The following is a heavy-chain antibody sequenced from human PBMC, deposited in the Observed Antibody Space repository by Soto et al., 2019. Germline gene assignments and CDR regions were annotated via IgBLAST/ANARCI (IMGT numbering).Heavy chain of an antibody. D-gene: IGHD3-10*01. CDR1: GGSISSSSYY. J-gene: IGHJ5*01. CDR3: ARRASGSYSDS. CDR2: IYYSGST. V-gene: IGHV4-39*01. Sequence: QLQLQESGPGLVKPSETLSLTCTVSGGSISSSSYYWGWIRPPPGKGLEWIGTIYYSGSTYYNPSLKSRVTISVDRSKNQFSLKLSSVTAADTAVYYCARRASGSYSDSWGQGTLVTVSS.